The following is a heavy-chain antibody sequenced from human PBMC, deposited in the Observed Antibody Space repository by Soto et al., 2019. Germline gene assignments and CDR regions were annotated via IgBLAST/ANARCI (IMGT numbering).Heavy chain of an antibody. V-gene: IGHV3-64D*06. D-gene: IGHD3-10*01. CDR2: ISSNGGST. CDR1: GFTFSSYA. J-gene: IGHJ4*02. CDR3: VKGYGSGTYYVEYFDY. Sequence: GGSLRLSCSASGFTFSSYAMHWVRQAPGKGLECVSAISSNGGSTYYADSVKGRFTISRDNSKNTLYLQMSSLRAEDSAVYYCVKGYGSGTYYVEYFDYWGQGTLVTVSS.